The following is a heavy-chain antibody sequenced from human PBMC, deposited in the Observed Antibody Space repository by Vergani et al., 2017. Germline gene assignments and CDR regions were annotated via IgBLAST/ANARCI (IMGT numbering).Heavy chain of an antibody. CDR2: INPNSGGT. Sequence: QVQLVQSGAEVKKPGASVKVSCKASGYTFTGYYMHWVRQAPGQGLEWMGWINPNSGGTNYAQKFQGWVTMTRDTSISTAYMELSRLRSDDTAVYYCARVGHYYDSSGYTFDPWGQGTLVTVSS. CDR1: GYTFTGYY. CDR3: ARVGHYYDSSGYTFDP. V-gene: IGHV1-2*04. D-gene: IGHD3-22*01. J-gene: IGHJ5*02.